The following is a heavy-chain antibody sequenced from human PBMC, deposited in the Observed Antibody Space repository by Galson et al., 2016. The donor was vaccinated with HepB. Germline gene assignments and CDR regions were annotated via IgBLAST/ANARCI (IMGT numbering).Heavy chain of an antibody. CDR2: TKQDGREN. D-gene: IGHD3-10*01. CDR3: ARGGQRGSFDY. Sequence: SLRLSCAASGFSLSANWMSWVRRAPGKGLEWVANTKQDGRENYYVDSVKGQFTISRDDTKNSLYLQMNSLRAEDTAVYYCARGGQRGSFDYWGQGTLVTVSS. J-gene: IGHJ4*02. V-gene: IGHV3-7*04. CDR1: GFSLSANW.